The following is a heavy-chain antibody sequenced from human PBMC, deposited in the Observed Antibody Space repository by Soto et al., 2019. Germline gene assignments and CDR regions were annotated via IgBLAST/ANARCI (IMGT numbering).Heavy chain of an antibody. V-gene: IGHV2-5*02. CDR3: AYRSGYVRAFDI. J-gene: IGHJ3*02. CDR1: GFSLSRSGVG. D-gene: IGHD5-12*01. Sequence: QITLKESGPTLVKPTQTLTLTCTISGFSLSRSGVGVGWIRQPPGKAPEWLALIYWDDDKRYSPSLNRRLTITKDTSKDQVVLTMTNVDPVDTATYYCAYRSGYVRAFDIWGQGTMVTVSS. CDR2: IYWDDDK.